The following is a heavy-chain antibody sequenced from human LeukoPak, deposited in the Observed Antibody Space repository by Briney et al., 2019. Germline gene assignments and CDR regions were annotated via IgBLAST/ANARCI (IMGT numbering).Heavy chain of an antibody. CDR2: ISWNSGSI. CDR3: AIGVVITTAFDN. D-gene: IGHD3-22*01. J-gene: IGHJ4*02. Sequence: PGGSLRLSCAASGFTFDDYAMHWVRQAPGKGLEWVSGISWNSGSIGYADSVKGRFTISRDNAKNSLYLQMNSLRAEDTALYYCAIGVVITTAFDNWGQGTLVTVSS. V-gene: IGHV3-9*01. CDR1: GFTFDDYA.